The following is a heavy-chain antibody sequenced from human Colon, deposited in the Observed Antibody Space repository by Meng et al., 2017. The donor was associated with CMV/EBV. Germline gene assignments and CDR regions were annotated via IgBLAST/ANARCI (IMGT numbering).Heavy chain of an antibody. CDR1: GNSIISDGYY. J-gene: IGHJ4*02. CDR3: ARDNYYDNRGLDY. CDR2: IYYTGST. Sequence: VSGNSIISDGYYWSWIRQHPGRGLEWIGYIYYTGSTYYNPSLTSRVAISLDTSKNQFSLKLTSVTAADTAIYYCARDNYYDNRGLDYWGRGTLVTVSS. D-gene: IGHD3-22*01. V-gene: IGHV4-31*02.